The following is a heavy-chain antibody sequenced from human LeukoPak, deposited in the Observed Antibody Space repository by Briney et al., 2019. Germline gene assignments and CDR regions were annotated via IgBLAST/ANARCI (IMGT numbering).Heavy chain of an antibody. D-gene: IGHD6-6*01. CDR3: ARVLRYSSSSGDAFDI. J-gene: IGHJ3*02. V-gene: IGHV1-18*01. CDR1: VYTFSYYG. Sequence: ASVTVSFMASVYTFSYYGLNWVRQAPGHGLEWWGWMSPYNSDSTYAQSRQGRVTMTRDTSTSTASMELRSLRSDDTAVYYCARVLRYSSSSGDAFDIWGQGTMVTVSS. CDR2: MSPYNSDS.